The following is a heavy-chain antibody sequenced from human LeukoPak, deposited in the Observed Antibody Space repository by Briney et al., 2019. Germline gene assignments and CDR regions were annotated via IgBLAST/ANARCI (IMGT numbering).Heavy chain of an antibody. CDR3: ANPYDYGDYVS. Sequence: GGSLRLSCAASEFTFTDYGMHWGRKAPGKGLEWVAFIRVDGSNKYYADFVKGRFTISRDNSKNTLYLQMNSLRAEDTAVYYCANPYDYGDYVSWGQGTLVTVSS. CDR1: EFTFTDYG. V-gene: IGHV3-30*02. J-gene: IGHJ5*02. CDR2: IRVDGSNK. D-gene: IGHD4-17*01.